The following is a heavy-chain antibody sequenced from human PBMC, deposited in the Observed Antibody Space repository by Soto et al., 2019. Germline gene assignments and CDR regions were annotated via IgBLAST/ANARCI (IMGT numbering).Heavy chain of an antibody. V-gene: IGHV1-69*13. CDR1: GGTFSSYA. CDR3: GAYYYDSSGYYYRFDY. Sequence: SVKVSCKASGGTFSSYAISWVRQAPGQGLEWMGGIIPIFGTANYAQKFQGRVTITADESTSTAYMELSSLRSEDTAVYYCGAYYYDSSGYYYRFDYWGQGTLVTVSS. J-gene: IGHJ4*02. CDR2: IIPIFGTA. D-gene: IGHD3-22*01.